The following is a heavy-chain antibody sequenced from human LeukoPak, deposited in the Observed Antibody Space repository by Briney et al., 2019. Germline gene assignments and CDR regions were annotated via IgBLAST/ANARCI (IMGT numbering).Heavy chain of an antibody. Sequence: GGSLRLSCAASGFTFSSYGMHWVRQAPGKGLEWVAVIWYDGSNKDYADSVKGRFTISRDNSKNTLYLQMNSLRVEDTAVYYCAREERRHYYYAMDVWGQGTTVTVSS. V-gene: IGHV3-33*01. CDR3: AREERRHYYYAMDV. D-gene: IGHD1-26*01. CDR2: IWYDGSNK. CDR1: GFTFSSYG. J-gene: IGHJ6*02.